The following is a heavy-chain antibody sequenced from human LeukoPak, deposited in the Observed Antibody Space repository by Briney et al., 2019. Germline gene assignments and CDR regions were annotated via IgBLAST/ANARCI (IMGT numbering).Heavy chain of an antibody. J-gene: IGHJ4*02. V-gene: IGHV1-24*01. D-gene: IGHD2-15*01. CDR2: FDPEDGET. Sequence: ASVKVSCKVSGYTLTELSMHWVRQAPGKGLVWMGGFDPEDGETIYAQKFQGRVTMTEDTSTDTAYMELSSLRSEDTAVYYCATLVTGAVVPPFDYWGQGTLVTVSS. CDR3: ATLVTGAVVPPFDY. CDR1: GYTLTELS.